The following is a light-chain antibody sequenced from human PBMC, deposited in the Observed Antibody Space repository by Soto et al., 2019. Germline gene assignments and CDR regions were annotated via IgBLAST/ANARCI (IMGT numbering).Light chain of an antibody. CDR1: QSVSID. CDR2: GAS. Sequence: EIGITHSPSTLSVTTGERATLSCRASQSVSIDLAWYQQTPGQAPRLLIYGASTRATGIPVRFSGSASGTEFTLTISSLQSEDFTVYYCQQYNKWPLTFGQGTKVDIK. J-gene: IGKJ1*01. V-gene: IGKV3-15*01. CDR3: QQYNKWPLT.